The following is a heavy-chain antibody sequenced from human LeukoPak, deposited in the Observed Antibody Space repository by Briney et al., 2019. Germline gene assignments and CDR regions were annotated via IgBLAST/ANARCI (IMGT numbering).Heavy chain of an antibody. V-gene: IGHV4-39*07. CDR2: IYNRGST. D-gene: IGHD3-10*01. J-gene: IGHJ6*04. CDR3: ARINEMVRDV. CDR1: GGSISSSSNY. Sequence: PSETLSLTCSVSGGSISSSSNYWGWIRQPPGKGLEWIGNIYNRGSTYYNPSLKSRVTISVDTSKNQFSLKLSSLTAADTAVYYCARINEMVRDVWGKGTTVTVSS.